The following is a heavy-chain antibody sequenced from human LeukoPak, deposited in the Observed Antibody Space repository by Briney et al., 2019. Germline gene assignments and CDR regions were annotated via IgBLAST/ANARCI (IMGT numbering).Heavy chain of an antibody. D-gene: IGHD3-22*01. Sequence: KPGGSLRLSCAASGFTFSSYSMNWVRQAPGKGLEWVSSISSSSSYIYYADSVKGRFTISRDNAKNSLYLQMNSLRAEDTAVYYCARLYYDSSGYHYGAFDIWGQGTMVTVSS. CDR1: GFTFSSYS. V-gene: IGHV3-21*01. CDR3: ARLYYDSSGYHYGAFDI. CDR2: ISSSSSYI. J-gene: IGHJ3*02.